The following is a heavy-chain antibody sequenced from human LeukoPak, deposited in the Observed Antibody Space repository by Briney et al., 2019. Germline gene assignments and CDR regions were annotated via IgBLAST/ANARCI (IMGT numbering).Heavy chain of an antibody. D-gene: IGHD5-18*01. CDR1: GFTFSSYS. V-gene: IGHV3-30*02. Sequence: PGGSLRLSCAASGFTFSSYSMNWVRQAPGKGLEWVAFIRYDGSNKYYADSVKGRFTISRDNFKNTLYLQMNSLRAEDTAVYYCAKVYRGYSYGFDYWGQGTLVTVSS. J-gene: IGHJ4*02. CDR3: AKVYRGYSYGFDY. CDR2: IRYDGSNK.